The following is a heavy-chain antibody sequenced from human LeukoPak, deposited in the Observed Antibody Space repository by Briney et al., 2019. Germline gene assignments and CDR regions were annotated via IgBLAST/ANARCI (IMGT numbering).Heavy chain of an antibody. CDR2: INSDRSST. CDR3: FYYYYGMDV. Sequence: TGGSLRLSCAASGFTFSRYRMHWVRPAPGKRRVAVSCINSDRSSTIYADSVKGRFTISRDHAKNTLYLQMNSLRAEDTAVYYCFYYYYGMDVWGQGTTVTVSS. J-gene: IGHJ6*02. CDR1: GFTFSRYR. V-gene: IGHV3-74*01.